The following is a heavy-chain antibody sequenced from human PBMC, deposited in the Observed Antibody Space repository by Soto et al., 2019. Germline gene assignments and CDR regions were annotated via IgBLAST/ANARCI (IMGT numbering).Heavy chain of an antibody. V-gene: IGHV3-15*07. D-gene: IGHD3-22*01. CDR3: TTDGLSLDYYDSSGYVGY. Sequence: PGGSLRLSCAASGFTFSNAWMNWVRQAPGKGLEWVGRIKSKTDGGTTDYAAPVKGRFTISRDDSKNTLYLQMNSLKTEDTAVYYCTTDGLSLDYYDSSGYVGYWGQGTLVTVSS. CDR2: IKSKTDGGTT. CDR1: GFTFSNAW. J-gene: IGHJ4*02.